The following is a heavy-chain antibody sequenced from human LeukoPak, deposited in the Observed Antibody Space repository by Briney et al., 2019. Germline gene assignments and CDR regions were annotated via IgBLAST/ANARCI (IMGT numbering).Heavy chain of an antibody. CDR1: GFTFSSYW. D-gene: IGHD5-18*01. CDR3: ATEPVDTAIGYRDY. V-gene: IGHV3-7*04. CDR2: IKQDGSEK. J-gene: IGHJ4*02. Sequence: PGGSLRLSCAASGFTFSSYWMSWVRQAPGKGLEWVANIKQDGSEKYYVDSVKGRFTISRDNAKNSLYLQMNSLRAEDTAVYYCATEPVDTAIGYRDYWGQGTLVTVSS.